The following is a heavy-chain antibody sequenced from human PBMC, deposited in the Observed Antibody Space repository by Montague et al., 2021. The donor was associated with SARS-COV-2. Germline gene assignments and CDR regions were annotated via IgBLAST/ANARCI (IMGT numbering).Heavy chain of an antibody. CDR1: GGSISSGGYY. CDR2: IYYSGST. V-gene: IGHV4-31*03. J-gene: IGHJ4*02. CDR3: ARSESPAYSSSPFDY. Sequence: TLSLTCIVYGGSISSGGYYWSWIRQHPGKDLEWIGYIYYSGSTYYNPSLKSRLSISLDTSKNHFSLRLSSVTAADTAVYYCARSESPAYSSSPFDYWGQGTLVTVSS. D-gene: IGHD6-13*01.